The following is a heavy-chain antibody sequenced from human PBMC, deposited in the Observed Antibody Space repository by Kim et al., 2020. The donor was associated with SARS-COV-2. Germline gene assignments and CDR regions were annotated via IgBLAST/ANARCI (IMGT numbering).Heavy chain of an antibody. Sequence: GGSLRLSCAASGFTFSSYSMNWVRQAPGKGLEWVSSISSSSSYIYYADSVKGRFTISRDNAKNSLYLQMNSLRAEDTAVYYCARDLPTSPRDYGAFSHDYWGQGTLVTVSS. J-gene: IGHJ4*02. CDR3: ARDLPTSPRDYGAFSHDY. CDR2: ISSSSSYI. D-gene: IGHD4-17*01. CDR1: GFTFSSYS. V-gene: IGHV3-21*01.